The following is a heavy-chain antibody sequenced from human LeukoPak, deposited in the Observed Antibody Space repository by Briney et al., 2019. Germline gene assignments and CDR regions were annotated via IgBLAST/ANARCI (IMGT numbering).Heavy chain of an antibody. CDR1: GGSISSGGYY. V-gene: IGHV4-30-2*01. Sequence: PSETLSLTCTVSGGSISSGGYYWSWIRQPPGKGLEWIGYIYHSGSTYYNPSLKSRVTISVDRSKNQFSLKLSSVTAADTAVYYCARVLRVGATESDAFDIWGQGTMVTVSS. J-gene: IGHJ3*02. CDR3: ARVLRVGATESDAFDI. CDR2: IYHSGST. D-gene: IGHD1-26*01.